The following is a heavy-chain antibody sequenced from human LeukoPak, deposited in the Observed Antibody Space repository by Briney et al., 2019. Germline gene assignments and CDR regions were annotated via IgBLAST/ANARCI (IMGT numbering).Heavy chain of an antibody. J-gene: IGHJ4*02. D-gene: IGHD6-13*01. CDR2: IYTSGST. CDR1: GGSISSGSYY. CDR3: ARVGGSSTLFDY. V-gene: IGHV4-61*02. Sequence: KSSQTLSLTCTVSGGSISSGSYYWSWIRQPAGKGLEWIGRIYTSGSTNYNPSLKSRVTISVDTSKNQFSLKLSSVTAADTAVYYCARVGGSSTLFDYWGQGTLVTVSS.